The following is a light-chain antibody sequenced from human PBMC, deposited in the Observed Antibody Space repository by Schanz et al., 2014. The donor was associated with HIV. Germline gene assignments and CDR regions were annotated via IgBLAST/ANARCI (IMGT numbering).Light chain of an antibody. CDR2: EVN. CDR3: ASYTDSATFV. Sequence: SVLTQPASVSGSPGQSITISCTGTSSDVGSYNLVSWYQQYPGKVPKLMIYEVNKRPSGVSNRFSGSKFGNMASLTISGLQAEDEADYYCASYTDSATFVFGTATKLTVL. J-gene: IGLJ1*01. V-gene: IGLV2-23*02. CDR1: SSDVGSYNL.